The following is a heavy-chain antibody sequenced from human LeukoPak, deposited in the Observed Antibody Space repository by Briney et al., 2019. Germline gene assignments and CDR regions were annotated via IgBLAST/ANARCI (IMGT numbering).Heavy chain of an antibody. CDR2: TYYRSKWNN. D-gene: IGHD3-22*01. J-gene: IGHJ4*02. V-gene: IGHV6-1*01. CDR1: GDSGSSNSAA. CDR3: ARGTMIVVVKEDY. Sequence: SQTLSLTCAISGDSGSSNSAAWNWIRQSPSRGLEWLGRTYYRSKWNNDYAVSVKSRITINPDTSKNQFSLQLNSVTPEDTAVYYCARGTMIVVVKEDYWGQGTLVTVSS.